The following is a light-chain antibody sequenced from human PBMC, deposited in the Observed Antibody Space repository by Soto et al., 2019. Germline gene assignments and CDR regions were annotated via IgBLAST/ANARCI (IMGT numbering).Light chain of an antibody. V-gene: IGKV3-20*01. CDR2: GVS. Sequence: ENVLTQSPGTLSLSPGERATLSCRASQGFSSSYLAWYQQKPGQAPRLLIYGVSTRAAGIPDRFSGSGSGTDFTLTISRLEPEDFAVYYWQQYDSSPLTFGQGTKVEIK. J-gene: IGKJ1*01. CDR1: QGFSSSY. CDR3: QQYDSSPLT.